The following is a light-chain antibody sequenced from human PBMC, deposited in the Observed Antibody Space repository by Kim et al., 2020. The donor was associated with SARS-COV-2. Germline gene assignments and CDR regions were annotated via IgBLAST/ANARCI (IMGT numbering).Light chain of an antibody. V-gene: IGKV3-20*01. J-gene: IGKJ2*01. CDR3: QRYGGPPPYT. Sequence: SPGDRATRSCRASQPIRRDFLAWYQQKPGQAPRLLLYHTSVRASDIPVRFSGSGSATDFTLTINNLESEDFAVYYCQRYGGPPPYTFGQGTKLEIK. CDR1: QPIRRDF. CDR2: HTS.